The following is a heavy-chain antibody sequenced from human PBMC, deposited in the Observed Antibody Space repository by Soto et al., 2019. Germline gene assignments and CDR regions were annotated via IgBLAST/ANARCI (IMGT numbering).Heavy chain of an antibody. CDR1: GGSISSYY. V-gene: IGHV4-59*01. CDR2: IYYSGST. Sequence: SETLSLTCTVSGGSISSYYWSWIRQPPGKGLEWIGYIYYSGSTNYNPSLKSRVTISVDTSKNQFSLKLSSVTAADTAVYYCARDRHILTGDSYYYYGMDVWGQGTTVTVSS. D-gene: IGHD3-9*01. CDR3: ARDRHILTGDSYYYYGMDV. J-gene: IGHJ6*02.